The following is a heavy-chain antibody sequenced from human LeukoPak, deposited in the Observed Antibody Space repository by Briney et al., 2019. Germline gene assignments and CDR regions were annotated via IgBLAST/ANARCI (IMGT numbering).Heavy chain of an antibody. V-gene: IGHV3-23*01. J-gene: IGHJ1*01. D-gene: IGHD3-10*01. CDR1: GFTFSSYA. CDR2: ISGSGGST. Sequence: GGSLRLSCAASGFTFSSYAMSGVRQAPGKGLEWVSAISGSGGSTYYADSVKGRFTISRDNSKNTLYLQMNSLRAEDTAVYYCARDQEREAMVRGVIKYFQHWGQGTLVTVSS. CDR3: ARDQEREAMVRGVIKYFQH.